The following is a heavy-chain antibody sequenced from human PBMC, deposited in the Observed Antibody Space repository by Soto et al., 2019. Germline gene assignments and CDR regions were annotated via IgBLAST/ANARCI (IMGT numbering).Heavy chain of an antibody. Sequence: TSETLSLTCAVYGGSFSGYYWSWIRQPPGKGLEWIGEINHSGSTNYNPSLKSRVTISVDKSKNQFSLKLSSVTAADTAVYYCARDRTDIVVVPTAFGYGMDVWGQGTTVTVSS. CDR2: INHSGST. V-gene: IGHV4-34*01. J-gene: IGHJ6*02. D-gene: IGHD2-2*01. CDR3: ARDRTDIVVVPTAFGYGMDV. CDR1: GGSFSGYY.